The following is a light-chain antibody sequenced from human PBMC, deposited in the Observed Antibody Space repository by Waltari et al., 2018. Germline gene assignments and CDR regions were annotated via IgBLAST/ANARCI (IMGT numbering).Light chain of an antibody. Sequence: DIVMTQSPDSLAVSLGERATINCKSSQSVLYSSKNKNYLAWYQQQPGQPPKLLIYWASTRESGVPHRFSGSGSGTDFTLTISSLQAEDVAVYYCQQYYSTPQGLTFGGGTKVEIK. CDR3: QQYYSTPQGLT. V-gene: IGKV4-1*01. CDR1: QSVLYSSKNKNY. CDR2: WAS. J-gene: IGKJ4*01.